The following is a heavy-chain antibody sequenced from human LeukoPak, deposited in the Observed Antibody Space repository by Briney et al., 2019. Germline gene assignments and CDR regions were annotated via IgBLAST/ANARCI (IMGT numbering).Heavy chain of an antibody. CDR2: IYTSGST. CDR1: GGSISSGSYY. J-gene: IGHJ4*02. V-gene: IGHV4-61*02. Sequence: SETLSLTCTVSGGSISSGSYYWSWIRQPAGKGLEWIGRIYTSGSTNYNPSLKSRVTISVDTSKNQFSLKLSSVTAADTAAYYCARVAPDYGDYVDYWGQGTLVTVSS. CDR3: ARVAPDYGDYVDY. D-gene: IGHD4-17*01.